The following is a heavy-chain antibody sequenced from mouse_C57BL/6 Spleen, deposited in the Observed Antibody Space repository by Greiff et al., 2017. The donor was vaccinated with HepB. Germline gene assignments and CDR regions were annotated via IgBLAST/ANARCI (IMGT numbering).Heavy chain of an antibody. V-gene: IGHV5-6*01. D-gene: IGHD2-1*01. CDR3: ARSTTYYFDY. J-gene: IGHJ2*01. CDR2: ISSGGSYT. CDR1: GFTFSSYG. Sequence: EVQGVESGGDLVKPGGSLKLSCAASGFTFSSYGMSWVRQTPDKRLEWVATISSGGSYTYYPDSVKGRFTISRDNAKNTLYLQMSSLKSEDTAMYYCARSTTYYFDYWGQGTTLTVSS.